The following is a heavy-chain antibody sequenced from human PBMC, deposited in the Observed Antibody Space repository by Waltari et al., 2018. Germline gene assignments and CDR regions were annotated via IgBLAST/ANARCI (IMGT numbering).Heavy chain of an antibody. J-gene: IGHJ1*01. Sequence: QVQLQESGPAVVKPSETLSLTCAVSGGSISGGYGWSWIRQAPGKGLEWIGSIYCSRSNTDYNPSLKSRVTISKDTSKNQFSLKLSSVTAADTAVYYCARSGDSSSYSHSDIFEFWGQGALVTVSS. V-gene: IGHV4-38-2*01. CDR3: ARSGDSSSYSHSDIFEF. CDR2: IYCSRSNT. CDR1: GGSISGGYG. D-gene: IGHD6-13*01.